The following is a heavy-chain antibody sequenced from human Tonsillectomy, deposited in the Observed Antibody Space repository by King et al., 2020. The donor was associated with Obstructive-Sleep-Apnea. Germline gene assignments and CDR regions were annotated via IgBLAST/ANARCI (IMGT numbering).Heavy chain of an antibody. CDR2: ISWNSGSI. V-gene: IGHV3-9*01. Sequence: QLVQSGGGLVQPGRSLRLSCAASGFTFDDYAMHWVRQAPGKGLEWGSGISWNSGSIGYADSVKGRCTISRDNAKNSLYLQMNSLRAEDTALYYCASQPNHCSSTSCYDYWGQGTLVTVSS. CDR1: GFTFDDYA. D-gene: IGHD2-2*01. J-gene: IGHJ4*02. CDR3: ASQPNHCSSTSCYDY.